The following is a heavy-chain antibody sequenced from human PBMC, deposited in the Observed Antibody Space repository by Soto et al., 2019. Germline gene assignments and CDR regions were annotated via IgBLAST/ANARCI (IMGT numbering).Heavy chain of an antibody. CDR2: MNPNSGNT. D-gene: IGHD4-17*01. J-gene: IGHJ6*02. CDR3: ARGRSGTTVFYYYYYGMDV. V-gene: IGHV1-8*02. CDR1: GYTFTGYY. Sequence: ASVKVSCKASGYTFTGYYMHWVRQATGQGLEWMGWMNPNSGNTGYAQKFQGRVTMTRNTSISTAYMELSSLRSEDTAVYYCARGRSGTTVFYYYYYGMDVWGQGTTVTVSS.